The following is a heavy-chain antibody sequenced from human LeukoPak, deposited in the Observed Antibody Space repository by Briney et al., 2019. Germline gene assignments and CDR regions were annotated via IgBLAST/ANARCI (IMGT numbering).Heavy chain of an antibody. CDR2: MYYSGST. Sequence: SETLSLTCTVSGGSISSSNYYWGWIRQPPGKGLGWIASMYYSGSTFYNPSLKSRATISVDTSKNQFSLRLSSVTAADTAVYYCASLRSLMTLAGLDSWGQGTLVTVSS. J-gene: IGHJ4*02. CDR3: ASLRSLMTLAGLDS. CDR1: GGSISSSNYY. D-gene: IGHD6-19*01. V-gene: IGHV4-39*01.